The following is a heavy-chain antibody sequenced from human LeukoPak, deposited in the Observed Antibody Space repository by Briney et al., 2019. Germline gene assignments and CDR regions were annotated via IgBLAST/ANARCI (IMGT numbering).Heavy chain of an antibody. V-gene: IGHV7-4-1*02. J-gene: IGHJ6*03. Sequence: ASVKVSCKASGYTFTSYAMNWVRQAPGQGLEWMGWINTNTGNPTYAQGFTGRFVFSLDTSVSTAYLQISSLKAEDTAVYYCARMSAAEGPYYYYYMDVWGKGTTVTVSS. D-gene: IGHD3-3*01. CDR2: INTNTGNP. CDR1: GYTFTSYA. CDR3: ARMSAAEGPYYYYYMDV.